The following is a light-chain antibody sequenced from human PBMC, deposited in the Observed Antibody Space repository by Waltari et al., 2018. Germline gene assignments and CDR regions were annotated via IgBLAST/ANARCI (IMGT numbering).Light chain of an antibody. CDR3: SSYTSSSTYV. Sequence: QSALTQPASVSGSPGQSITISCTGTSSDAGGYNFVSWYQHHPGKAPKVMIYDGSNRPSGVSYRFSGSKSGNTASLTISGLQAEDEADYYCSSYTSSSTYVFGAGTKVTVL. CDR2: DGS. J-gene: IGLJ1*01. CDR1: SSDAGGYNF. V-gene: IGLV2-14*03.